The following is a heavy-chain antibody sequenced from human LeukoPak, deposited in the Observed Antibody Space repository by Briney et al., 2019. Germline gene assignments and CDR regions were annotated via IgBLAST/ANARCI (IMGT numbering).Heavy chain of an antibody. CDR3: AKDRWGSGWEYFDY. J-gene: IGHJ4*02. V-gene: IGHV3-30*18. Sequence: PGGSLRLSCAASGFTFSTYAMHWVRQAPGKGLEWVAVISHDGSNKYYADSVKGRFTISRDNSKNTLYLQMSSLRADDTAVFYCAKDRWGSGWEYFDYWGQGTLVTVSS. D-gene: IGHD6-19*01. CDR1: GFTFSTYA. CDR2: ISHDGSNK.